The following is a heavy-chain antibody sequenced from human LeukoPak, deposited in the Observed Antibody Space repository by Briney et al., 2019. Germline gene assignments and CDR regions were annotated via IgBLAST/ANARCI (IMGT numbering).Heavy chain of an antibody. J-gene: IGHJ6*02. CDR2: ISDMGIT. CDR1: GFTFSSYW. D-gene: IGHD1-1*01. CDR3: ASGTYGVKYYYGMDV. Sequence: PGGSLRLSCAASGFTFSSYWMNWVRQAPGKGLEWVSGISDMGITDYADSVKGRFIISRDSSKNTLYLQMNSLRVEDTAVYYCASGTYGVKYYYGMDVWGQGTTVTVSS. V-gene: IGHV3-66*01.